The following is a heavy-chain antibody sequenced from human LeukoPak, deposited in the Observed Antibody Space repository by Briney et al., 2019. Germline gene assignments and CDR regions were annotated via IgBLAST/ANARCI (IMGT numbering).Heavy chain of an antibody. CDR2: IYYSGST. V-gene: IGHV4-59*01. CDR3: ARGRSGFDP. J-gene: IGHJ5*02. CDR1: GGSISSYY. Sequence: SETLSLTCTVSGGSISSYYWSWIRQPPGKGLEWIGYIYYSGSTNYNPSLKSRVTISVDTSKNQFSLKLSSVTAADTAVYYCARGRSGFDPWGRGTLVTVSS.